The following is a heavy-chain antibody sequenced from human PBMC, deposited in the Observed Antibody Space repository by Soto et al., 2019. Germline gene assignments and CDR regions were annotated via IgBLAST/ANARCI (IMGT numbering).Heavy chain of an antibody. CDR3: ARHPYDSSGYSFYFDY. J-gene: IGHJ4*02. Sequence: SETLSLTCTVSGGSISSGGYYWSWIRQHPGKGLEWIGYIYYSGSTYYNPSLKSRVTISVDTSKNQFSLKLSSVTAADTAVYYCARHPYDSSGYSFYFDYWGQGTLVTVSS. V-gene: IGHV4-31*03. CDR1: GGSISSGGYY. CDR2: IYYSGST. D-gene: IGHD3-22*01.